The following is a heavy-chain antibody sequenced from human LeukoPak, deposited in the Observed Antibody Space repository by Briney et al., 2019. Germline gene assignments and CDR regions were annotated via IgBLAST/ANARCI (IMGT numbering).Heavy chain of an antibody. CDR1: GGSFSGYY. CDR2: IYYSGTT. CDR3: ARVPLLSSRGPHFDY. J-gene: IGHJ4*02. D-gene: IGHD6-6*01. V-gene: IGHV4-34*01. Sequence: SETLSLTCAVYGGSFSGYYWSWIRQPPGNRLEWIGSIYYSGTTYYNPSLKSRVTISVDTSKNQFSLKLSSVTAADTAVYYCARVPLLSSRGPHFDYWGQGTLVTVSS.